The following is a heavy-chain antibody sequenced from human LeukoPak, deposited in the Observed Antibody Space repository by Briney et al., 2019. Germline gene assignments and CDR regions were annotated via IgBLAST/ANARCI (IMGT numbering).Heavy chain of an antibody. CDR2: MYESGST. CDR3: ARWNRMIDY. V-gene: IGHV4-39*07. D-gene: IGHD1-1*01. Sequence: SETLSLTCTVSGGSISSSSYYWGWIRQPPGKGLEWIGSMYESGSTNYNPSLKSRVTISVDTSRNQFSLKLSSVTAADTAVYYCARWNRMIDYWGQGTLVTVSS. J-gene: IGHJ4*02. CDR1: GGSISSSSYY.